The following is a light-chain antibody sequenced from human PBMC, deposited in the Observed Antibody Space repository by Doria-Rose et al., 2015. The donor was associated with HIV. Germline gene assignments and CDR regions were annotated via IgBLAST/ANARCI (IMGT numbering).Light chain of an antibody. J-gene: IGKJ5*01. CDR2: DAS. CDR1: QRVKSSY. CDR3: QQYGTSRGT. V-gene: IGKV3-20*01. Sequence: TQSPGTLSLSPGERATLSCRASQRVKSSYLAWYQQKPGQAPRLLICDASTRATGIPDRFSGSGSGTDSTLTISRLEPEDVAVYYCQQYGTSRGTFGQGTRLEIK.